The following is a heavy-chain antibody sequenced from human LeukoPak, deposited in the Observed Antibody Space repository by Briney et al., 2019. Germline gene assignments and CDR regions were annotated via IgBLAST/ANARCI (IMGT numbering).Heavy chain of an antibody. CDR2: INPSGDPT. J-gene: IGHJ4*02. CDR3: ARETYYYDSSGYRLGDY. Sequence: GASVKVSCKASGYTFTSYYMHWVRQPPGQGLGWVGLINPSGDPTTYAQKFQGRVTMTSDLSTSTVYMELSSLGSDDTAVYYCARETYYYDSSGYRLGDYWGQGTLVTVSS. CDR1: GYTFTSYY. V-gene: IGHV1-46*01. D-gene: IGHD3-22*01.